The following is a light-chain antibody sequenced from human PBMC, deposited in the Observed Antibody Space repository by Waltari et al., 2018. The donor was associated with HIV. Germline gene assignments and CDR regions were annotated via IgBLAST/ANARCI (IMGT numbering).Light chain of an antibody. J-gene: IGKJ5*01. CDR3: QQYHVWPPIT. CDR1: QSVRTD. V-gene: IGKV3-15*01. Sequence: VLTPSPAPLSVSPGEGVTLSCRASQSVRTDLAWYQHKPGQSPRLLIYDASTRVTGIPARFSGSGSETDFTLTISSLESEDVAIYYCQQYHVWPPITFGLGTRLDIK. CDR2: DAS.